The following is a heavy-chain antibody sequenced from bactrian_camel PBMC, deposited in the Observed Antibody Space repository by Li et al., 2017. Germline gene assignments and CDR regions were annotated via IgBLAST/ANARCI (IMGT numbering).Heavy chain of an antibody. Sequence: HVQLVESGGGSVQQGGSLRLSCASSGLRYSSYCMGWFRQAPGKEREGVAALDIDATASYADSVKGRFTIFRDDAKNTLYLQLNNLKTEDTAMCFCVVGHICTHSGCSRGQGTQVTVS. J-gene: IGHJ4*01. V-gene: IGHV3S26*01. D-gene: IGHD2*01. CDR2: LDIDATA. CDR1: GLRYSSYC. CDR3: VVGHICTHSGCS.